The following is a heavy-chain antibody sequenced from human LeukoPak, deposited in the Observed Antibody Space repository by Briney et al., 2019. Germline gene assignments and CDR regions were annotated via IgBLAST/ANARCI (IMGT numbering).Heavy chain of an antibody. CDR2: IYYSGGT. CDR1: GGSISSYY. CDR3: SGGGDILTGYYPNFDY. Sequence: SETLSLTRTVSGGSISSYYWSWIRQPPGKGLEWIGYIYYSGGTNYNPSLKSRVTISVDTSKNQFSLKLSSVTAADTAVYYCSGGGDILTGYYPNFDYWGQGTLVTVSS. V-gene: IGHV4-59*01. J-gene: IGHJ4*02. D-gene: IGHD3-9*01.